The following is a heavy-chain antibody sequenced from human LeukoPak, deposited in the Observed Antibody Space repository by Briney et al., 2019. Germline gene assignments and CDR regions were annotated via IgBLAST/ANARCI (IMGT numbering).Heavy chain of an antibody. V-gene: IGHV1-69*13. Sequence: SVKVSCKASGGTFSSYAISWVRQAPGQGLEWMGGIIPIFGTANYAQKFQGRVTITADESTSTAYMELSSLRSEDTAVYYCARALLGYCSGGSCFCAFDIWGQGTMVTVSS. CDR1: GGTFSSYA. CDR3: ARALLGYCSGGSCFCAFDI. D-gene: IGHD2-15*01. J-gene: IGHJ3*02. CDR2: IIPIFGTA.